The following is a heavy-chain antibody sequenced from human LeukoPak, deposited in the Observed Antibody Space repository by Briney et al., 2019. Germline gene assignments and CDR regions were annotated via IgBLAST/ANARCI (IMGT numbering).Heavy chain of an antibody. CDR3: ARALHYHDSSGYRRRVYYFDY. J-gene: IGHJ4*02. V-gene: IGHV3-7*03. CDR2: IKQDGSEK. CDR1: GFTFSSHW. D-gene: IGHD3-22*01. Sequence: AGGSLRLSCAASGFTFSSHWMHWVRQAPGKGLEWVANIKQDGSEKYYVDSVKGRFTISRDNAKNSLYLQMNSLRAEDTAVYYCARALHYHDSSGYRRRVYYFDYWGQGTLVTVSS.